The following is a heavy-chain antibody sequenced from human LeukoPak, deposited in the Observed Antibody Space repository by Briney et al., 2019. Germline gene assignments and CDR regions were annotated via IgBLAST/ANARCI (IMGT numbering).Heavy chain of an antibody. Sequence: ASVKVSCKASGYTFTSYGISWVRQAPGQGLEWMGWMSPHNGNTNYAQKLQGRVTMTTDTSTSTAYMELRSLRSDDTAVYYCARPLSYYDSSGYSGGFDYWGQGTLVTVSS. CDR1: GYTFTSYG. J-gene: IGHJ4*02. CDR2: MSPHNGNT. D-gene: IGHD3-22*01. CDR3: ARPLSYYDSSGYSGGFDY. V-gene: IGHV1-18*01.